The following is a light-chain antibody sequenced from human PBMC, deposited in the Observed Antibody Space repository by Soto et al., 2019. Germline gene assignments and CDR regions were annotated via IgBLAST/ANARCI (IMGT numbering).Light chain of an antibody. CDR3: QQYGISPFT. CDR1: QFVSSTY. J-gene: IGKJ4*01. V-gene: IGKV3-20*01. CDR2: GAS. Sequence: EVVLTQSPGTLSLSPGSRATLSCRASQFVSSTYLAWYQQRAGQAPRLLIYGASSRATGIPDRFSGGGSETDFTLTISRLESEDSAVYYCQQYGISPFTFGGGTKVEI.